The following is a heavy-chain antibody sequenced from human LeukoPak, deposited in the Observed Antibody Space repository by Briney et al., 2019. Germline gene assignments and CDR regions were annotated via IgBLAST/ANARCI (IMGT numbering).Heavy chain of an antibody. J-gene: IGHJ4*02. CDR3: AKDFRCSSTSCYVFDY. Sequence: GGSLRLSCAASGFTFDDYALHWVRQAPGKGLKRVSVISWNSGSIGYADSVKGRFTISREHAKNSLYLQMNSMRAEDTALYYCAKDFRCSSTSCYVFDYWGQGTLVTVSS. CDR2: ISWNSGSI. V-gene: IGHV3-9*01. D-gene: IGHD2-2*01. CDR1: GFTFDDYA.